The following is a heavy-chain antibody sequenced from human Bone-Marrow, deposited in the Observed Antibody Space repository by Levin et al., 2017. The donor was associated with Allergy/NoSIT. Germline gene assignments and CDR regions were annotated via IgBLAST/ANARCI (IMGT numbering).Heavy chain of an antibody. D-gene: IGHD3-16*01. CDR1: GFTFSNYA. J-gene: IGHJ4*02. Sequence: GESLKISCAASGFTFSNYAMTWVRQAPGKGLEWVSSIRASGGSTYYADSVKGRFTISRDNSKNTLYLQMNSLRAEDTAIYYCAKDDSVVADYGKGLFDYWGQGTIVTVSS. CDR3: AKDDSVVADYGKGLFDY. V-gene: IGHV3-23*01. CDR2: IRASGGST.